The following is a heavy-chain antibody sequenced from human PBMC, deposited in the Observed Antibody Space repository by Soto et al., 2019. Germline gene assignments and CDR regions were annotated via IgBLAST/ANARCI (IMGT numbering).Heavy chain of an antibody. CDR2: IEPSDSST. V-gene: IGHV5-10-1*01. CDR1: GYSFGIYS. D-gene: IGHD4-4*01. CDR3: AILNYFDP. Sequence: GEPLKISCQASGYSFGIYSISWVRQVPGKGLEWVGKIEPSDSSTIYSPSFQGHVTISVDKSINTAYLQWRSLRASDTAMYFCAILNYFDPWGQGSLVTVSS. J-gene: IGHJ5*02.